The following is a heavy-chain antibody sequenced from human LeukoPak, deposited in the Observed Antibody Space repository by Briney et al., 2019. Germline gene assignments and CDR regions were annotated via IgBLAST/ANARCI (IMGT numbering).Heavy chain of an antibody. CDR1: GFTFSSYW. J-gene: IGHJ4*02. V-gene: IGHV3-7*01. CDR3: ARAGRDYGDYVAY. D-gene: IGHD4-17*01. Sequence: QPGGSLRLSCAASGFTFSSYWMSWVRQAPGKGLEWVANIKQDGSEKYYVDSMKGRFTISRDNAKNSLYLQMNSLRAEDTAVYYCARAGRDYGDYVAYWGQGTLVTVSS. CDR2: IKQDGSEK.